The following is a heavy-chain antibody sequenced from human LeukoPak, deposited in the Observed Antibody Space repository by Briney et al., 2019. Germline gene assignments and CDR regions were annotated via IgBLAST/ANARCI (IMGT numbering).Heavy chain of an antibody. CDR3: TRDRGTYNWLDP. CDR2: IDRPAKCYAT. J-gene: IGHJ5*02. D-gene: IGHD1-26*01. CDR1: GFTLSDSA. V-gene: IGHV3-73*01. Sequence: PGGSLKLACAASGFTLSDSAIHWVRQASGKWLEWVGLIDRPAKCYATAYGASVGGRSTISRDDSKNTAYLQMDSLKTEDTALYYCTRDRGTYNWLDPWGQGTLVTVSS.